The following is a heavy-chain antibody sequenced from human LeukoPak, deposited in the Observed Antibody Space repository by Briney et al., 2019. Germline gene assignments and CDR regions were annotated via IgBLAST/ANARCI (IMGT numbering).Heavy chain of an antibody. CDR2: ISGSGGST. J-gene: IGHJ5*02. CDR3: AKRRWDSSGYPNWFDP. D-gene: IGHD3-22*01. CDR1: GLTFSSYA. Sequence: PGGSLRLSCAASGLTFSSYAMSWVRQAPGKGLEWVSAISGSGGSTYYADSVKGRFTISRDNSKNTLYLQMNSLRAEDTAVYYCAKRRWDSSGYPNWFDPWGQGTLVTVSS. V-gene: IGHV3-23*01.